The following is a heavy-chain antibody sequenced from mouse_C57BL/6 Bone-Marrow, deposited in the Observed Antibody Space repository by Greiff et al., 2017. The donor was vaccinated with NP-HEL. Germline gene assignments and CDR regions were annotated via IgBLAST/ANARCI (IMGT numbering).Heavy chain of an antibody. CDR2: IYPGSGST. CDR1: GYTFTSYW. Sequence: QVQLQQPGAELVKPGASVKMSCKASGYTFTSYWITWVKQRPGQGLEWIGDIYPGSGSTNYNEKFKSKATLTVDTSSSTAYMQLSSLTSEDSAVYYCARTIVTRCYFDYWGQGTTLTVSS. V-gene: IGHV1-55*01. J-gene: IGHJ2*01. CDR3: ARTIVTRCYFDY. D-gene: IGHD2-5*01.